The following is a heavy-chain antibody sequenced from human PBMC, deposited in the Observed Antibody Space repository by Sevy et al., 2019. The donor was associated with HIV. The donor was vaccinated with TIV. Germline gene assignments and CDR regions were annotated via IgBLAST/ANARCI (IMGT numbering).Heavy chain of an antibody. CDR1: GFTFRTHS. Sequence: GGSLRLSCVASGFTFRTHSMNWVRQAPGKGLEWISFISGSGSTISYADSVKGRFTVTRDNAQNSLSLQMNSLRAEDTAVYYCAREPGYGSSSDFYYYGMDVWGQGTTVTVSS. J-gene: IGHJ6*02. CDR3: AREPGYGSSSDFYYYGMDV. V-gene: IGHV3-48*04. D-gene: IGHD6-6*01. CDR2: ISGSGSTI.